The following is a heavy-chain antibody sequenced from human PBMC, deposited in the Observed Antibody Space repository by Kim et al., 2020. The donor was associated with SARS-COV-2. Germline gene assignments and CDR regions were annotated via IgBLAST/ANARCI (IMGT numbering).Heavy chain of an antibody. CDR1: GGSISSGGYY. Sequence: SETLSLTCTVSGGSISSGGYYWSWIRQHPGKGLEWIGYIYYSGSTYYNPSLKSRVTISVDTSKNQFSLKLSSVTAADTAVYYCARDGWGTMIPVGGYYGMDVWGQGTTVTVSS. J-gene: IGHJ6*02. D-gene: IGHD3-22*01. CDR3: ARDGWGTMIPVGGYYGMDV. V-gene: IGHV4-31*03. CDR2: IYYSGST.